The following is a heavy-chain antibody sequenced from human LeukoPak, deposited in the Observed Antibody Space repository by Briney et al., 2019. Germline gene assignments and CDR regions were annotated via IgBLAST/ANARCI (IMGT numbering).Heavy chain of an antibody. V-gene: IGHV3-23*01. Sequence: GGSLRLSCGASGFTFSSYAMSWVRQAPGKGLEWVSAISGSGGNTYYADSVKGRFTISRDNPKNTLYLQMNSLRAEDPAVYYCAKGGCSSILGNYYYGMDVWGQGTTVTVSS. CDR3: AKGGCSSILGNYYYGMDV. CDR1: GFTFSSYA. J-gene: IGHJ6*02. D-gene: IGHD2-21*01. CDR2: ISGSGGNT.